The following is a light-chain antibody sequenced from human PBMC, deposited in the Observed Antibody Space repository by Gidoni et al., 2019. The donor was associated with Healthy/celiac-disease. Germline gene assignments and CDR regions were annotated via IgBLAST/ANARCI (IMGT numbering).Light chain of an antibody. V-gene: IGKV1-39*01. J-gene: IGKJ1*01. CDR2: AAS. Sequence: DIQMTQSPSSLSASVGDRVTITCRARQSISSYLNWYQQKPGKAPKLLIYAASSVQRGVPSWFSGSGSGTDFPLTISRLQPEDFATYYCQQSYSTLWTFGQGTKVEIK. CDR1: QSISSY. CDR3: QQSYSTLWT.